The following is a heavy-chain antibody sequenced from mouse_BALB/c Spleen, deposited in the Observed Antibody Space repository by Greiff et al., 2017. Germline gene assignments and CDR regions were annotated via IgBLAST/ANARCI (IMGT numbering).Heavy chain of an antibody. Sequence: EVKLVESGGDLVKPGGSLKLSCAASGFTFSSYAMSWVRQSPEKRLEWVAEISSGGSYTYYPDTVTGRFTISRDNAKNTLYLEMSSLRSEDTAMYYCARGHGYGAMDYWGQGTSVTVSS. V-gene: IGHV5-9-4*01. CDR1: GFTFSSYA. CDR3: ARGHGYGAMDY. J-gene: IGHJ4*01. D-gene: IGHD1-2*01. CDR2: ISSGGSYT.